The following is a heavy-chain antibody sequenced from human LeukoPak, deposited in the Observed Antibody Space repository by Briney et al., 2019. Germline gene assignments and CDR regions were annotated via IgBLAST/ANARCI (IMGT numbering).Heavy chain of an antibody. J-gene: IGHJ4*02. CDR1: GFTFSSYW. D-gene: IGHD3-10*01. CDR2: INTDGSST. Sequence: PGGSLRLSCAASGFTFSSYWMHWVRQAPGKGLVWVSRINTDGSSTSYADSVKGRFTISRDNAKNTLYLQMNSLRAEDTAVYYCALWFGELSPPRGYFDSWGQGTLVTVSS. CDR3: ALWFGELSPPRGYFDS. V-gene: IGHV3-74*01.